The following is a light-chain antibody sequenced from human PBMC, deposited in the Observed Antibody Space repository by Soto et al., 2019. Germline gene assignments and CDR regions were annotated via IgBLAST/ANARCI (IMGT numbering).Light chain of an antibody. J-gene: IGKJ4*01. CDR2: ATS. CDR3: QQSLSSPLT. CDR1: QNIGKF. Sequence: DIQMTQSPSSLSASVGDRVTITCRPSQNIGKFLNWYQQRPGKAPTALIHATSTLRSGVSSRFSGSGSDTDFTLTITSLQPEDFATYFCQQSLSSPLTFGGGTKVEL. V-gene: IGKV1-39*01.